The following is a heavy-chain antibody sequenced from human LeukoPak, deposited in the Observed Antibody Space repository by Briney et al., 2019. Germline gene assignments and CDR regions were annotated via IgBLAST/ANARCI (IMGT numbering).Heavy chain of an antibody. D-gene: IGHD2-15*01. CDR2: ISGSGGST. CDR1: GFTFSSYP. Sequence: GASLRLSCAASGFTFSSYPMSWVRQAPGKGLEWVSAISGSGGSTYYADSEKGRFTISRDNSKNTLYLQMNSLRAEETAVYCCAKANEDIVVVVAATWDYWGQGALVTVSP. CDR3: AKANEDIVVVVAATWDY. V-gene: IGHV3-23*01. J-gene: IGHJ4*02.